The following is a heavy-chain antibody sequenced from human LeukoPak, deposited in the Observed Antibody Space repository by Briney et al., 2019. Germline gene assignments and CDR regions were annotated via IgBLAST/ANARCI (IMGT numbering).Heavy chain of an antibody. CDR1: GFTFSSYA. CDR3: ARDPSGYSANFDY. J-gene: IGHJ4*02. Sequence: EGSLRLSCAASGFTFSSYAMHWVRQAPGKGLEWVAVISYDGSNKYYADSVKGRFTISRDNSKNTLYLQMNSLRAEDTAVYYCARDPSGYSANFDYWDQGTLVTVSS. D-gene: IGHD3-9*01. CDR2: ISYDGSNK. V-gene: IGHV3-30-3*01.